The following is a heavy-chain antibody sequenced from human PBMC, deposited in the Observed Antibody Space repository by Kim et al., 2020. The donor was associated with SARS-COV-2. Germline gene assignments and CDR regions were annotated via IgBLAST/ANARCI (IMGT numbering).Heavy chain of an antibody. V-gene: IGHV4-34*01. Sequence: SETLSLTCAVYGGSFSGYYWSWIRQPPGKGLEWIGEINHSGSTNYNPSLKSRVTISVDTSKNQFSLKLSSVTAADTAVYYCASVGFMYYYYGMDVWGQGTTVTVSS. CDR2: INHSGST. J-gene: IGHJ6*02. CDR3: ASVGFMYYYYGMDV. CDR1: GGSFSGYY. D-gene: IGHD1-26*01.